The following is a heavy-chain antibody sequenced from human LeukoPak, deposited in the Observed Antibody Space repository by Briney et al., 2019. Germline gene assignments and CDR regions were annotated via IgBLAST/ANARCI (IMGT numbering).Heavy chain of an antibody. CDR3: ARVARYCSGGTCSWFDP. CDR1: GFSFSSKW. CDR2: INQDGTEK. D-gene: IGHD2-15*01. Sequence: GGSLRLSCAASGFSFSSKWMSWVRQAPGKGLEWVANINQDGTEKYYVDSLKGRFTISRDNAKNSLYLQMNSLRADDTAVYYCARVARYCSGGTCSWFDPWGQGTLATVSS. J-gene: IGHJ5*02. V-gene: IGHV3-7*01.